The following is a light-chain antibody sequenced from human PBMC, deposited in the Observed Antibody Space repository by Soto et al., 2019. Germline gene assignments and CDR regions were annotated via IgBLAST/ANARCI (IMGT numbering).Light chain of an antibody. Sequence: SVLTQPPSVSAAPGQKVAIACSGGSFNIGDNYVSWYQQLPGTAPKLLIYDNNKRPSGIPDRFSGSKSGTSATLDISGLQTGDEADYYCGSWDTSLSGIIFGGGTKVTVL. CDR2: DNN. CDR3: GSWDTSLSGII. CDR1: SFNIGDNY. J-gene: IGLJ2*01. V-gene: IGLV1-51*01.